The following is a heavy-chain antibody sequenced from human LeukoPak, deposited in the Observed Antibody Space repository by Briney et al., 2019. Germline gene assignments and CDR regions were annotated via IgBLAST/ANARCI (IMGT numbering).Heavy chain of an antibody. CDR2: MNPNSGNT. D-gene: IGHD3-10*01. CDR3: ARGSYGSGSYYNGMEFDY. V-gene: IGHV1-8*03. CDR1: GYTFTSYD. J-gene: IGHJ4*02. Sequence: ASVKVSCKASGYTFTSYDINWVRQATGQGLEWMGWMNPNSGNTGYAQKFQGRVTITRNTSISTAYMELSSLRSEDTAVYYCARGSYGSGSYYNGMEFDYWGQGTLVTVSS.